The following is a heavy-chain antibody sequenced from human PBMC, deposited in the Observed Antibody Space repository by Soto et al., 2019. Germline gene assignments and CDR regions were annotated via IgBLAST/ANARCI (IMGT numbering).Heavy chain of an antibody. CDR2: IKVDNGDT. J-gene: IGHJ4*02. Sequence: VGASCKAPGYTFTSYGIGWVRQAPGLGPEWVGWIKVDNGDTKYAEKLQGRVTLTTDTSTSTAYMELRNLRSDDTAFYYCARSRYYFDYWGQGTLVTVSS. CDR1: GYTFTSYG. CDR3: ARSRYYFDY. V-gene: IGHV1-18*04.